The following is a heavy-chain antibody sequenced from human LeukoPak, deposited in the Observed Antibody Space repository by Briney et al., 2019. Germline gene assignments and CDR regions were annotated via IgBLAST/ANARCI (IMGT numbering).Heavy chain of an antibody. V-gene: IGHV1-2*02. CDR3: ARHFDYDSSGYYYVLDY. D-gene: IGHD3-22*01. J-gene: IGHJ4*02. Sequence: ASVTVSCKASGYTFTGYYMHWVRQAPGQGLEWMGWINPNSGGTNYAQKFQGRVTMTRDTSISTAYLQWSSLKASDTAMYYCARHFDYDSSGYYYVLDYWGQGTLVTVSS. CDR2: INPNSGGT. CDR1: GYTFTGYY.